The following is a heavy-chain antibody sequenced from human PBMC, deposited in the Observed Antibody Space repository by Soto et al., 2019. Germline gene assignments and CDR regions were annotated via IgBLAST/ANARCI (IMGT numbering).Heavy chain of an antibody. CDR3: TSLRSEDYYYYYMGV. CDR2: ISAYNGKA. J-gene: IGHJ6*03. V-gene: IGHV1-18*01. CDR1: AYSNTIYG. Sequence: QVQLVQSGAEVKKPGASVKVSCKASAYSNTIYGINWVRQAPGQGLEWMGWISAYNGKAHYAQKVQDRLTVTTDTSTSTAYMELRSLRSDDTAVYYCTSLRSEDYYYYYMGVWGKGTTVTVSS.